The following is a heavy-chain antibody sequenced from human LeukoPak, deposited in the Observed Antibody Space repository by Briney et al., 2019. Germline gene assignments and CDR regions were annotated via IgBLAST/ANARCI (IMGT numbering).Heavy chain of an antibody. J-gene: IGHJ4*02. Sequence: SETLSLTCTVSGGSISSSSYYWGWIRQPPGKGLEWIGSIYYSGSTYYNPSLKSRVTISVDTSKNQFSLKLSSVTAADTAVYYCASAIHLWSAYYSWGQGTLVTVSS. CDR3: ASAIHLWSAYYS. D-gene: IGHD3-3*01. CDR1: GGSISSSSYY. V-gene: IGHV4-39*01. CDR2: IYYSGST.